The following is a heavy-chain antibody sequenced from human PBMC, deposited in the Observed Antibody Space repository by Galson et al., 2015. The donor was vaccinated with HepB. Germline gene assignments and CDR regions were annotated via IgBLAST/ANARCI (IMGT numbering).Heavy chain of an antibody. J-gene: IGHJ4*02. CDR1: GYNFANYW. V-gene: IGHV5-51*01. CDR3: ARRFYGDYEDFFDY. Sequence: QSGAEVKKPGESLKISCKGSGYNFANYWIAWVRQMPGKGLEWMGIIYPGDSDIRYNPSFQGQVTISADKSISTAYLQWSSLKVSDTAMYCCARRFYGDYEDFFDYWGQGTLVTVSP. CDR2: IYPGDSDI. D-gene: IGHD4-17*01.